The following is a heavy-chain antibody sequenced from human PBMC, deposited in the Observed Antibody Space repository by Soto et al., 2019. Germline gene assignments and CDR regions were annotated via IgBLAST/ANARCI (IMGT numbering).Heavy chain of an antibody. CDR3: VRNWNYYFDY. J-gene: IGHJ4*02. V-gene: IGHV3-74*01. CDR2: INSDGSST. D-gene: IGHD1-7*01. Sequence: GGSLRLSCAASGFTVSSNYMSWVRQAPGKGLEWVSRINSDGSSTSYADSVKGRFTISRDNAKNTLYLQMNSLRAEDTAVYYCVRNWNYYFDYWGQGTLVTVSS. CDR1: GFTVSSNY.